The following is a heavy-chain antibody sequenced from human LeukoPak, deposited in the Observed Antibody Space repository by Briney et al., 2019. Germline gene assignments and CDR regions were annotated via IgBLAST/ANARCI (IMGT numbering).Heavy chain of an antibody. CDR1: GYTFTSYG. CDR2: ISAYNGNT. CDR3: ARETLYGDYVFPFDY. J-gene: IGHJ4*02. V-gene: IGHV1-18*01. Sequence: ASVKVSCKASGYTFTSYGISWVRQAPGQGLEWMGWISAYNGNTNYAQKLQGRVTMTTDTSTSTAYMELRSPRSDDTAVYYCARETLYGDYVFPFDYWGQGTLVTVSS. D-gene: IGHD4-17*01.